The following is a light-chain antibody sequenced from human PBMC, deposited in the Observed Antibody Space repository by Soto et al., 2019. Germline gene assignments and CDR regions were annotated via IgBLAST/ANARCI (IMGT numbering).Light chain of an antibody. Sequence: DIQMTQSPASLSASVGDRVTITCRASQNINIYLNWYQQRAGKAPRLLIYAASKLQSGVPSRSSGSTSGTDFTLTINSLQPEDFATYYCQQTDSAPSFGGGTKVDIK. CDR3: QQTDSAPS. V-gene: IGKV1-39*01. J-gene: IGKJ4*01. CDR1: QNINIY. CDR2: AAS.